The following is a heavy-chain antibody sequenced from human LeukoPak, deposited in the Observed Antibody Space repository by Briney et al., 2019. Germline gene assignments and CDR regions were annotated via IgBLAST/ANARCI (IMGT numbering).Heavy chain of an antibody. CDR2: IYTSGST. V-gene: IGHV4-61*02. J-gene: IGHJ4*02. Sequence: SQTLSLTCTVSGGSISIGSYYWSWIRQPAGKGLEWIGRIYTSGSTNYNPSLKSRVTISVDTSKNQFSLKLSSVTAADTAVYYCATYYGGNWWGYFDYWGQGTLVTVSS. CDR1: GGSISIGSYY. D-gene: IGHD4-23*01. CDR3: ATYYGGNWWGYFDY.